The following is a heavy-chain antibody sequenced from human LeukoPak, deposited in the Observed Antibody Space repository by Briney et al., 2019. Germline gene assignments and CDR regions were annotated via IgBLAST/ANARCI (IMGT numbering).Heavy chain of an antibody. CDR1: GFTFSDYY. CDR2: ISSSGSTI. Sequence: GGSLRLSCAASGFTFSDYYMSWIRQAPGKGLEWVSYISSSGSTIYYADSVKGRFTISRDNAKNSLYLQMNSLRAEDTAVYYCARERYYGGNSFWGHWGQGTLVTVSS. D-gene: IGHD4-23*01. CDR3: ARERYYGGNSFWGH. J-gene: IGHJ4*02. V-gene: IGHV3-11*01.